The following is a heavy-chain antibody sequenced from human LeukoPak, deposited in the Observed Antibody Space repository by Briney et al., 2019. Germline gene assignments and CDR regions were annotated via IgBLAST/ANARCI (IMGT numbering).Heavy chain of an antibody. Sequence: GGSLRLSRAASGFTFSTHWMSWVRQAPGKGLEWVANIKEDGSEKYYVDSVKGRFTISRDNAKNSLYLQMNSLRAEDTAVYYCARTIRGYWGQGTLVTVSS. CDR3: ARTIRGY. D-gene: IGHD3-10*01. CDR1: GFTFSTHW. CDR2: IKEDGSEK. J-gene: IGHJ4*02. V-gene: IGHV3-7*01.